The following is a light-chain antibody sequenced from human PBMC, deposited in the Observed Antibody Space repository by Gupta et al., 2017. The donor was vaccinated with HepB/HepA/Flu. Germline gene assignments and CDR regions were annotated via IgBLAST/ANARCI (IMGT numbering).Light chain of an antibody. V-gene: IGLV2-14*03. CDR2: DVS. J-gene: IGLJ2*01. CDR3: SSYTSSSTLL. CDR1: IADVGAYNY. Sequence: QSALTQPASVSGSPGQSIPISCPGTIADVGAYNYVSWYQHHPGKAPKLMIYDVSNRPSRISNRFSGSKSGNTAALTISGLQAEDEADYYCSSYTSSSTLLFGGGTKLTVL.